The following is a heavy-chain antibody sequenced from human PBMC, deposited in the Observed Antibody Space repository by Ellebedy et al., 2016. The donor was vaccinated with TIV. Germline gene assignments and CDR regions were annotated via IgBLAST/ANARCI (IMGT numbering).Heavy chain of an antibody. V-gene: IGHV1-2*02. CDR3: ARDGSYHLEH. CDR1: GYTFTGYY. D-gene: IGHD3-16*02. CDR2: INPDRGAT. J-gene: IGHJ4*02. Sequence: AASVKVSCKTSGYTFTGYYIHWVRQAPGQGLEWMGWINPDRGATNYAQGFKGRVTMTRDTSTRTAYMELSGLTSDDTAVYYCARDGSYHLEHWGQGTHVTVSS.